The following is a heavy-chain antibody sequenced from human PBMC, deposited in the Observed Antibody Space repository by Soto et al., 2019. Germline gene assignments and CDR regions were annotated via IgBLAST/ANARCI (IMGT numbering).Heavy chain of an antibody. CDR2: LTPSGGET. J-gene: IGHJ3*02. CDR1: GFMFSTYA. V-gene: IGHV3-23*01. D-gene: IGHD4-17*01. Sequence: EAQLLESGGGLVRPGGSLRLSCVASGFMFSTYAMSWVRQAPGKGLEWVSALTPSGGETYYADSVKGRFTISRDNSMNALYLQMSSLRIEDTAVYYCAHPRGYGVFDAYDIWGQGTMVTVSS. CDR3: AHPRGYGVFDAYDI.